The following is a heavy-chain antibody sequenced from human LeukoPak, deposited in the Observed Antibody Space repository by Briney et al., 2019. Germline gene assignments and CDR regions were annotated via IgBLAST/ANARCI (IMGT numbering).Heavy chain of an antibody. CDR3: ARGSASNGAHY. Sequence: SETLSLTCAVYGGSFSGYYWSWIRQPPGKGLEWIGEINHSGSTNYNPSLKSRVTISVDTSKNQFSLKLSSVTAADTAVYYCARGSASNGAHYRGQGTLVTVSS. V-gene: IGHV4-34*01. CDR1: GGSFSGYY. D-gene: IGHD4-11*01. J-gene: IGHJ4*02. CDR2: INHSGST.